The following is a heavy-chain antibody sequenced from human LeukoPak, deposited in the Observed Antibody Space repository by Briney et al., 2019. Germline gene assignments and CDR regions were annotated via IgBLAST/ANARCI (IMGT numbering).Heavy chain of an antibody. CDR2: IYYTGTT. CDR3: ARGPGGELDH. V-gene: IGHV4-59*06. D-gene: IGHD2-8*02. CDR1: GGSINSYY. Sequence: NTSETLSLTCTVSGGSINSYYWSWIRQPPGKGLEWIGYIYYTGTTYYNPSLKSRVTLSVDTSKNQFSLKLNSVTAADSAVYYCARGPGGELDHWGQGTLVTVSS. J-gene: IGHJ4*02.